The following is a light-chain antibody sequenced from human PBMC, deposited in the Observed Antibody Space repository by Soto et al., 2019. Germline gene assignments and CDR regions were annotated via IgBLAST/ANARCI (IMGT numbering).Light chain of an antibody. CDR2: DGN. CDR1: SSDVDDYRY. CDR3: CSYVTTPEI. J-gene: IGLJ1*01. V-gene: IGLV2-11*01. Sequence: QSALAQPRSVSGSPGQLLTISCTGTSSDVDDYRYVSWYQQYPGKAPKLVIYDGNKRPSGVPDRFSGSNSDNTASLTISGLQAEDEADYYCCSYVTTPEIFGTGTKLTVL.